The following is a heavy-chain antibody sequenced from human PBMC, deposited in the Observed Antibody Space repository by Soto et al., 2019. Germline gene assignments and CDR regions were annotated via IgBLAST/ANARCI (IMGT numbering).Heavy chain of an antibody. Sequence: GGSLRLSCAASGFTFTRYSMNRVRQAPGKGLEWVSSISSTTNYIYYADSMKGRFTVCRDNAKNSVYLEMNSLSAEDTAVYYCARESEDLTSNFDYWGQETLVTVSS. CDR2: ISSTTNYI. V-gene: IGHV3-21*01. CDR3: ARESEDLTSNFDY. J-gene: IGHJ4*02. CDR1: GFTFTRYS.